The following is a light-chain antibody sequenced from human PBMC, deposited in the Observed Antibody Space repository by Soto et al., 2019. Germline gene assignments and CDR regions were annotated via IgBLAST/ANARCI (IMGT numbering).Light chain of an antibody. J-gene: IGKJ1*01. Sequence: DIQMTQSPSSLSASVGDRVTTTCRASQSIRSYLNWYQQKPGKAPKLLIYDASSLESGVPSRFSGSGSGTEFTLTISSLQPDDFATYYCQQYNSYSTFGQGTKVDIK. CDR1: QSIRSY. CDR3: QQYNSYST. CDR2: DAS. V-gene: IGKV1-5*01.